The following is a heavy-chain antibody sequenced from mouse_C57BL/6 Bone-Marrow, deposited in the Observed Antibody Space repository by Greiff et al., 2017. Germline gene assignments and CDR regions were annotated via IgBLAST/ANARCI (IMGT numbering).Heavy chain of an antibody. CDR3: ARNWAWFAY. J-gene: IGHJ3*01. CDR2: ISGGGGNT. CDR1: GFTFSSYT. V-gene: IGHV5-9*01. D-gene: IGHD4-1*01. Sequence: EVQRVESGGGLVKPGGSLKLSCAASGFTFSSYTMSWVRQTPEKRLEWVATISGGGGNTYYPDSVKGRFTISSDNAKNTLYLQMSSLRSEDTALYYCARNWAWFAYWGQGTLVTVSA.